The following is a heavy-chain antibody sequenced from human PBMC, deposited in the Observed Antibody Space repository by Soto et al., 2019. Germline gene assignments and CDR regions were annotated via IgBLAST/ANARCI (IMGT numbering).Heavy chain of an antibody. J-gene: IGHJ6*02. CDR1: VYTFTGYY. Sequence: ASLKFSCKSSVYTFTGYYMHCVRQAPGQGLEWMGWINPNSGGTNYAQKFQGWVTITRDTSISTAYMELSRLRSDDTAVYYCARDNYYDSSGYYGPRYYGMDVWGQGNTVTVS. CDR2: INPNSGGT. V-gene: IGHV1-2*04. CDR3: ARDNYYDSSGYYGPRYYGMDV. D-gene: IGHD3-22*01.